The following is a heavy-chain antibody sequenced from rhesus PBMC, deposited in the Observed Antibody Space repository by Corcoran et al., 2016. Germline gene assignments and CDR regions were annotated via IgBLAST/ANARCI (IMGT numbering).Heavy chain of an antibody. Sequence: QVQLQESGPGLVKPSETLSLTCAVSGGSFSSYWWSWIRQPPGKGLAWIGYIYGGSGSTSYNPSLKCRVIISIYMTKNQFSLKLSSVTAADTAVYYCAREGDCTGSGCYGTFDYWGQGVLVTVSS. J-gene: IGHJ4*01. CDR1: GGSFSSYW. D-gene: IGHD2-21*01. CDR3: AREGDCTGSGCYGTFDY. V-gene: IGHV4-147*01. CDR2: IYGGSGST.